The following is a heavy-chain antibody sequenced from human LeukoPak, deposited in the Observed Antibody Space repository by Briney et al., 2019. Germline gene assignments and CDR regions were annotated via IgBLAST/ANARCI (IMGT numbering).Heavy chain of an antibody. CDR1: GFTFSSYG. Sequence: PGRSLRLSCAASGFTFSSYGMHWVRQAPGKGLEWVAVISYDGSNKYYADSVKGRFTISRDNSKNTLYLQMNSLRAEDTAVYYCAKDPTPFDYWGQGTLVTVSS. J-gene: IGHJ4*02. CDR3: AKDPTPFDY. V-gene: IGHV3-30*18. CDR2: ISYDGSNK.